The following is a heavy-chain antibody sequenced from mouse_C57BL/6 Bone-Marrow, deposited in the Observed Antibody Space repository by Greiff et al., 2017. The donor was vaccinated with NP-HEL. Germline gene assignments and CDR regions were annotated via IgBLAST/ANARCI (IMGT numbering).Heavy chain of an antibody. V-gene: IGHV1-26*01. J-gene: IGHJ4*01. CDR1: GYTFTDYY. CDR2: INPNNGGT. Sequence: EVQLQQSGPELVKPGASVKISCKASGYTFTDYYMNWVKQSHGKSLEWIGDINPNNGGTSYNQKFKGKATFTVDTSSSTAYMERRSLTSEDSAVYYCAREGALYAMDYWGQGTSVTVSS. CDR3: AREGALYAMDY.